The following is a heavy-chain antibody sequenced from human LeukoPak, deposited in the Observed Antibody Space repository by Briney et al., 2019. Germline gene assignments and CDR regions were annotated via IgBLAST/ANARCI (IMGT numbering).Heavy chain of an antibody. CDR1: GFTFDAYT. V-gene: IGHV3-43*01. Sequence: PGGSLRLYCAASGFTFDAYTMHWDRQAPGKVLEWVSLISWDGGSSYYADHVKGRCTTCRDNSKNSLYLQMNSLRTEDTALYYRANGASRSGYSYGPEAAYYYMDVWGKGTTFTVSS. CDR2: ISWDGGSS. D-gene: IGHD5-18*01. J-gene: IGHJ6*03. CDR3: ANGASRSGYSYGPEAAYYYMDV.